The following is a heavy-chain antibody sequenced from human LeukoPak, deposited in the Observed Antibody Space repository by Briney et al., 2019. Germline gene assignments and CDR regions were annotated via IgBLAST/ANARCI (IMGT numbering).Heavy chain of an antibody. CDR3: ARGSGWYFY. Sequence: SETLSLTCTVSGGSISSYYWSWIRQPPGKGLEWIGYIYSSGTTNYNPSLKSRVTISVDTSKSQFSLNLSSVTAADTAVYYCARGSGWYFYWGQGTLVTVSS. D-gene: IGHD6-19*01. CDR1: GGSISSYY. V-gene: IGHV4-59*01. CDR2: IYSSGTT. J-gene: IGHJ4*02.